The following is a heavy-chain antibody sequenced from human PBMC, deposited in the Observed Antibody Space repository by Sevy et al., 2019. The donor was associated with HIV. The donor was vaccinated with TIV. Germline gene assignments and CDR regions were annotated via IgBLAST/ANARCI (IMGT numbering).Heavy chain of an antibody. CDR3: VKEGGGEGGDH. D-gene: IGHD2-21*01. V-gene: IGHV3-30*02. J-gene: IGHJ4*02. CDR2: IQYDGSNK. Sequence: GGFLRLYCAASGFSFSSYGMHWVRQAPGKGLEWMSYIQYDGSNKDYADSVKGRFTISRDNSKNTLYLQMNSLRVEDTAVFYCVKEGGGEGGDHWGQGTLVTVSS. CDR1: GFSFSSYG.